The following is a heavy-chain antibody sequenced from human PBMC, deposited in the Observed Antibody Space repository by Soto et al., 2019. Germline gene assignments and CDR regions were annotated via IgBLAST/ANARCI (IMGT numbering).Heavy chain of an antibody. CDR2: INHSGST. D-gene: IGHD3-10*01. J-gene: IGHJ6*02. Sequence: PSETLSLTCAVYGGSFSGYYWSWIRQPPGKGLEWIGEINHSGSTNYNPSLKSRVTISVDTSENQFSLKLSSVTAADTAVYYCATGRRIAYYYGSGSYGMDVWGQGTTVTVSS. V-gene: IGHV4-34*01. CDR1: GGSFSGYY. CDR3: ATGRRIAYYYGSGSYGMDV.